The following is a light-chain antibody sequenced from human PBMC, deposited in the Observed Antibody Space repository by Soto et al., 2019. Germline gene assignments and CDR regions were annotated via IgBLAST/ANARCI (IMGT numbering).Light chain of an antibody. CDR3: QQHSKWPRT. V-gene: IGKV3-15*01. J-gene: IGKJ1*01. Sequence: VLTQSPVTLSLSPGERATLSCRASQSFRGLLAWYQQKPGQAPRLLIYGASTRATDIPDRFSGAGSGTEFTLTISSLQSEDFAVYYCQQHSKWPRTFGQGTKVDIK. CDR2: GAS. CDR1: QSFRGL.